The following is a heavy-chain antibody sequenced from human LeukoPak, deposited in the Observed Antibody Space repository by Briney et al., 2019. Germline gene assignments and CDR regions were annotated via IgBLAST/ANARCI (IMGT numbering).Heavy chain of an antibody. V-gene: IGHV3-30-3*01. CDR2: ISYDGSNK. CDR1: GFTFSSYA. CDR3: ARSPTPRLYCSSTSCYTKAFDI. D-gene: IGHD2-2*02. J-gene: IGHJ3*02. Sequence: PGGSLRLSCAASGFTFSSYAMHWVRQAPGKGLEWVAVISYDGSNKYYADSVKGRFTISRDNSKNTLYLQMNSLRAEDTAVYYCARSPTPRLYCSSTSCYTKAFDIWGQGTMVTVSS.